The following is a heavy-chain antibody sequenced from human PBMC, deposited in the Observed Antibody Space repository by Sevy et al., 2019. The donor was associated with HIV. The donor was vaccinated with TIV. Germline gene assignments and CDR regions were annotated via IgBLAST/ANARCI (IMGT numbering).Heavy chain of an antibody. V-gene: IGHV3-23*01. D-gene: IGHD3-22*01. Sequence: GGSLRLSCAASRFTLRSYAMSWVRQAPGKGLESVSAISGSGVSTYYADSVKGRFTISRDNSKNTLYLQMNSLRAEDTAVYYCAKDVRYDSSGYFDYWGQGFLVTVSS. CDR3: AKDVRYDSSGYFDY. J-gene: IGHJ4*02. CDR1: RFTLRSYA. CDR2: ISGSGVST.